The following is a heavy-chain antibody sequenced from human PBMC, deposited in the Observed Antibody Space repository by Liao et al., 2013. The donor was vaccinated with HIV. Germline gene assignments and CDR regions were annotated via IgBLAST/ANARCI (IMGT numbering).Heavy chain of an antibody. Sequence: GRIYTSGSTNYNPSLKSRVTISVDTSKNQFSLKLSSVTAADTAVYYCAAVPAAIYYYYYMDVWGKRDHGHRLL. D-gene: IGHD2-2*01. CDR2: IYTSGST. CDR3: AAVPAAIYYYYYMDV. J-gene: IGHJ6*03. V-gene: IGHV4-4*07.